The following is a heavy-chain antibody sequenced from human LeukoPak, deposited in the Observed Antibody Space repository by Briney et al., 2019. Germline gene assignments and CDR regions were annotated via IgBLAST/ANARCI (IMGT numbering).Heavy chain of an antibody. V-gene: IGHV3-9*01. J-gene: IGHJ4*02. CDR3: AKSHCDSTSCYLVGSFYFDY. CDR1: GFTFDDYA. D-gene: IGHD2-2*01. CDR2: ISWNSGSI. Sequence: GGSLSLSCAASGFTFDDYAMHWVRQAPGKGLEWVSGISWNSGSIAYADSVKGRFTISRDNAKNSLYLQMNSLRAEDTALYYCAKSHCDSTSCYLVGSFYFDYWGQGTLVTVSS.